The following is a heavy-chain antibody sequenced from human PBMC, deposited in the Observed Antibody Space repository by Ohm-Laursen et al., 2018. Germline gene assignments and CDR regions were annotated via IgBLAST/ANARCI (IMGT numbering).Heavy chain of an antibody. CDR1: GGTFSSYA. CDR2: IIPIFGIA. Sequence: SSVKVSCKASGGTFSSYAISWVRQAPGQGLEWMGGIIPIFGIANYAQKFQGRVTITADESTSTAYMELSSLRSEDTAVYYCAVSSGSYSGYFDYWGQGTLVTVSS. CDR3: AVSSGSYSGYFDY. D-gene: IGHD1-26*01. V-gene: IGHV1-69*01. J-gene: IGHJ4*02.